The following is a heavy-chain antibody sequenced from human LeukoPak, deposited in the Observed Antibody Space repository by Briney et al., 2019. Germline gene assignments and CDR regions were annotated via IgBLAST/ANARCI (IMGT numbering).Heavy chain of an antibody. CDR3: ARDQAGSYDSSGYYYDY. V-gene: IGHV1-2*02. D-gene: IGHD3-22*01. Sequence: GASVKVSCKASGYTFTDYYIHWVRQAPGQGLEWMGWINPNSGGTNYAQKFQGRVTMTRDKSISTAYMELSRLRSEDTAVYYCARDQAGSYDSSGYYYDYWGQGTLVTVSS. CDR2: INPNSGGT. J-gene: IGHJ4*02. CDR1: GYTFTDYY.